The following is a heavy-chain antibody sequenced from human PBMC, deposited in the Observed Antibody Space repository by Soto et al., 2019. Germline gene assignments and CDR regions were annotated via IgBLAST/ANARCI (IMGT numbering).Heavy chain of an antibody. J-gene: IGHJ5*02. Sequence: QVQLVQSGAEVKKPGASVKVSCKASGYTFTSYAMHWVRQAPGQRLEWMGWINAGNGNTKYSQKLEGRVTITRDTAASTAAMEMSSLRSEDTAVCYCAGGFRACYAAWFDPWGQGTLVTVSS. CDR3: AGGFRACYAAWFDP. CDR1: GYTFTSYA. V-gene: IGHV1-3*01. CDR2: INAGNGNT. D-gene: IGHD3-16*01.